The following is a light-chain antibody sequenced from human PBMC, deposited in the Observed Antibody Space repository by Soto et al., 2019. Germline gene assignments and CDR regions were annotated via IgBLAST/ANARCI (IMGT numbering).Light chain of an antibody. Sequence: EIVLTRSPGTLSLSPVERATLSCRASQSVSSSYLAWYQQKPGQAPRLLIYGASSRATGIPDRFSGSGSGTDFTLTISRLEPEDFAVYYCQQYGSSPGTFGQGTKVDIK. V-gene: IGKV3-20*01. CDR2: GAS. CDR1: QSVSSSY. CDR3: QQYGSSPGT. J-gene: IGKJ1*01.